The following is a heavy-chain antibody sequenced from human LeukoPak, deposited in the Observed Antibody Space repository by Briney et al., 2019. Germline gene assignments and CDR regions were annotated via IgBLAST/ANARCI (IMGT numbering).Heavy chain of an antibody. CDR3: AKARYYDSSGFKRQYYFDY. V-gene: IGHV3-23*01. CDR2: IRGSGANT. Sequence: GGSLRLSCAASGFTFSRYAMSWVRRAPGKGLEWVSAIRGSGANTYYADSVKGRFTISRDNSKNTLYLQMNSLRAEDTAVYYCAKARYYDSSGFKRQYYFDYWGQGTLVTVSS. J-gene: IGHJ4*02. D-gene: IGHD3-22*01. CDR1: GFTFSRYA.